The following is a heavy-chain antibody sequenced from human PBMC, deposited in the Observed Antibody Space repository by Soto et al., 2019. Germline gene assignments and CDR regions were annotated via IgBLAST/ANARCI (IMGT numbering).Heavy chain of an antibody. V-gene: IGHV3-30*18. CDR1: GFTFSSYG. CDR2: ISYDGSNK. J-gene: IGHJ4*02. D-gene: IGHD3-9*01. CDR3: ANDNRYYDILTGYPFDY. Sequence: GGSLRLSCAASGFTFSSYGMHWVRQAPGKGLEWVAVISYDGSNKYYADSVKGRFTISRDNSKNTLYLQMNSLRAEDTAVYYCANDNRYYDILTGYPFDYWGQGTLVTVSS.